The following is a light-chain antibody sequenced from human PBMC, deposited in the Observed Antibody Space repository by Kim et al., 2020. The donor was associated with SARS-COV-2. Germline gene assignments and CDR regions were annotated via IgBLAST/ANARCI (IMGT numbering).Light chain of an antibody. CDR2: DVS. J-gene: IGKJ4*01. Sequence: PLERYYPACRARPIILCSLAWYQQKLGQAPRLLIYDVSRRVSGVPTRFSGGGSGADFTLTISSLEPEDFAVYYCQQHNDWPPALTFGGGTKVYIK. CDR1: PIILCS. CDR3: QQHNDWPPALT. V-gene: IGKV3-11*01.